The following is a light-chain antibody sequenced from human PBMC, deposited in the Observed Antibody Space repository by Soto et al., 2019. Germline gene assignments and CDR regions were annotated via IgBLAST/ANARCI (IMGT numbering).Light chain of an antibody. Sequence: QSVLTQPPSASGSPGQSVTISCTGTSSDIGGYNFVSWYLQHPGKAPKLMIYEVTKRPSGVPDRFSGSKSGNTASLTVSGLQAEDEADYYCSSYAGSINVVFGGGTKVTVL. CDR3: SSYAGSINVV. V-gene: IGLV2-8*01. J-gene: IGLJ3*02. CDR1: SSDIGGYNF. CDR2: EVT.